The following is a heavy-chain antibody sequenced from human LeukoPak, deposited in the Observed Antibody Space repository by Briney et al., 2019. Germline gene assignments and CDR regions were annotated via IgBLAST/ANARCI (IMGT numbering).Heavy chain of an antibody. CDR2: IKSKTDGGTT. CDR3: AKLIGVLTEFYYYYMDV. J-gene: IGHJ6*03. Sequence: GGSLRLSCAASGFTFSNAWMSWVRQAPGKGLEWVGRIKSKTDGGTTDYAAPVKGRFTISRDDSKNTLYLQMNSLRAEDTAVYYCAKLIGVLTEFYYYYMDVWGKGTTVTVSS. CDR1: GFTFSNAW. D-gene: IGHD2-8*01. V-gene: IGHV3-15*01.